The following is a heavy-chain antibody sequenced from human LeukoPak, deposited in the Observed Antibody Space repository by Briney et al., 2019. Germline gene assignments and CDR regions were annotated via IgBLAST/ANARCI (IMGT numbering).Heavy chain of an antibody. CDR2: IYYSGST. J-gene: IGHJ4*02. V-gene: IGHV4-59*01. CDR3: ARVGLAAAGYDYYFDY. D-gene: IGHD6-13*01. Sequence: SETLSLTCTVSGGSISSYYWSWIRQPPGKGLEWIGYIYYSGSTNYNPSLKSRVTISVDTSKNQFPLKLSSVTAADTAVYYCARVGLAAAGYDYYFDYWGQGTLVTVSS. CDR1: GGSISSYY.